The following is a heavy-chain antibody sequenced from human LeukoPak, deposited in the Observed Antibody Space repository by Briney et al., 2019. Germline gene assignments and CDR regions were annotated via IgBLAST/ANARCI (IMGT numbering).Heavy chain of an antibody. CDR2: MHPNTGDT. J-gene: IGHJ4*02. CDR1: GYTFTDEY. D-gene: IGHD1-14*01. Sequence: ASVKVSCKTSGYTFTDEYIHWVRQAPGHGLECIGWMHPNTGDTVYVQKFQGRVSFTRDTSISTAYMELHRLRSDDTAVYYCVRHLTDPTSGDYWGQGTLVTVSS. CDR3: VRHLTDPTSGDY. V-gene: IGHV1-2*02.